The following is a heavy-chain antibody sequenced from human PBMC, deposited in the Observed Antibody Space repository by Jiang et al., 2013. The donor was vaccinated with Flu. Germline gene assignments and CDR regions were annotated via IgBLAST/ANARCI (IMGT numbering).Heavy chain of an antibody. V-gene: IGHV4-59*01. D-gene: IGHD3-22*01. CDR1: GGSISSYY. CDR2: IYYSGST. CDR3: ARMVIPNPNYYYGMDV. J-gene: IGHJ6*04. Sequence: LLKPSETLSLTCTVSGGSISSYYWSRIRQPPGKGLEWIGYIYYSGSTNYNPSLKSRVTISVDTSKNQFSLKLSSVTAADTAVYYCARMVIPNPNYYYGMDVWGKGTTVTVSS.